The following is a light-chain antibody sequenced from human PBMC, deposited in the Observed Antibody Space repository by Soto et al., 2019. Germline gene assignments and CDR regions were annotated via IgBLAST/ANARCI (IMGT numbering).Light chain of an antibody. V-gene: IGLV2-14*01. Sequence: QSALTQPASVSGSPGQSITISCTGTSSDVGGYNYVSWYQQHPGKAPTLMIYDVSNRPSGVSNRFSGSKSGNTASLTISGLQAEDEADYYCSSYTSSSTRGVFGGGTKVTVL. CDR3: SSYTSSSTRGV. CDR2: DVS. J-gene: IGLJ3*02. CDR1: SSDVGGYNY.